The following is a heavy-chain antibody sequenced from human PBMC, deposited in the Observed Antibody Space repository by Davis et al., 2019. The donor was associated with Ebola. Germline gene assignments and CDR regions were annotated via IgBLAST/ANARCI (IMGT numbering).Heavy chain of an antibody. CDR1: GYTFTGYY. J-gene: IGHJ4*02. V-gene: IGHV1-2*04. Sequence: ASVKVSCKTSGYTFTGYYMHWVRQAPGQGLEWMGWINPNSGGTNYAQKFQGWVTMTRDTSISTAYMELSRLRSDDTAVYYCARITAAGPTRIYWGQGTLVTVSS. CDR3: ARITAAGPTRIY. D-gene: IGHD6-13*01. CDR2: INPNSGGT.